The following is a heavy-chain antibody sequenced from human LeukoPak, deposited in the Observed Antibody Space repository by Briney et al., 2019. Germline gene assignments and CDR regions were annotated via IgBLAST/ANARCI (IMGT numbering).Heavy chain of an antibody. CDR3: AKVRVVFNWNYAYYFDS. Sequence: GGSLRLSCAASGFTFSSYSMNWVSQAPGKGLEWVSSISSSSSYIYYADSVKGRFTISRDSAKNSLYLQMNSLRAEDTAVYYCAKVRVVFNWNYAYYFDSWGQGTLVTVSS. CDR2: ISSSSSYI. D-gene: IGHD1-7*01. CDR1: GFTFSSYS. J-gene: IGHJ4*02. V-gene: IGHV3-21*01.